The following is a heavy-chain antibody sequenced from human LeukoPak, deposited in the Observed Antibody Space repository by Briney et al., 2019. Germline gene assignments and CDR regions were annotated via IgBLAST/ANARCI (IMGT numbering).Heavy chain of an antibody. D-gene: IGHD6-13*01. V-gene: IGHV4-34*01. CDR2: INHSGST. CDR1: GGSFSGYY. CDR3: TRDQLDSSSWITDAFDI. J-gene: IGHJ3*02. Sequence: PSETLSLTCAVHGGSFSGYYWSWIRQPPGKGLEWIGEINHSGSTNYNPSLKSRVTISVDTSKNQFSLKLSSVTAADTAVYYCTRDQLDSSSWITDAFDIWGQGTMVTVSS.